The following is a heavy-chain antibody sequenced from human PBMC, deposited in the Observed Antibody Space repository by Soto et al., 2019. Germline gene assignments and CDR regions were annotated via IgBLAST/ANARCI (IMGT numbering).Heavy chain of an antibody. Sequence: SETLSLTCAVYAGSFSGYYWSWIRQPPGKGLEWIGYIYHSGSTYYNPSLKSRVTISVDTSKNQFSLKLSSVTAADTAVYYCAVVRGVIFPWFDPWGQGTLVTVSS. J-gene: IGHJ5*02. V-gene: IGHV4-34*09. CDR3: AVVRGVIFPWFDP. D-gene: IGHD3-10*01. CDR2: IYHSGST. CDR1: AGSFSGYY.